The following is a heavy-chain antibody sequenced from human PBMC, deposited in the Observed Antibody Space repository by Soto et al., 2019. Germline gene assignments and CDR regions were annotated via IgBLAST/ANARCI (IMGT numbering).Heavy chain of an antibody. J-gene: IGHJ4*02. CDR3: ARGSRELLWFGELLYYFDY. CDR2: INHSGST. D-gene: IGHD3-10*01. CDR1: GGSLSGYY. V-gene: IGHV4-34*01. Sequence: QVQLQQWGAGLLKPSETLSLTCAVYGGSLSGYYWSWIRQPPGKGLEWIGEINHSGSTNYNPSLKSRVTISVDTSKNQFSLKLSSVTAADTAVYYCARGSRELLWFGELLYYFDYWGQGTLVTVSS.